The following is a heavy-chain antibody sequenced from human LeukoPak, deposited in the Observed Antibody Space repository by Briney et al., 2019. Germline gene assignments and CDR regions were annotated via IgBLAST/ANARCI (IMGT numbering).Heavy chain of an antibody. CDR1: GFTFSSYA. CDR3: AKDISGYYSFDY. CDR2: IWYDGSNK. V-gene: IGHV3-30*02. Sequence: GGSLLHSVGASGFTFSSYAMQSVRQAPGKGLEWVAVIWYDGSNKYYADSVKGRFTISRDNSKNTLYLQMNSLRAEDTALYYCAKDISGYYSFDYWGQGNLVTVSS. J-gene: IGHJ4*02. D-gene: IGHD3-22*01.